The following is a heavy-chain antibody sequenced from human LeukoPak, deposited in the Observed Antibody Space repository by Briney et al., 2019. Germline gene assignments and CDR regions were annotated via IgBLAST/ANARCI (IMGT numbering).Heavy chain of an antibody. Sequence: GGSLRLSCAASGFAFSSYDMNWVRQAPGKGLEWVSGISGSGGSAFYADSVKGRFTISRENSKNTLYLQLSSLRAEDTAVYYCATARTLRVTTSFDYWGQGTLVTVSS. CDR2: ISGSGGSA. CDR3: ATARTLRVTTSFDY. D-gene: IGHD4-17*01. J-gene: IGHJ4*02. V-gene: IGHV3-23*01. CDR1: GFAFSSYD.